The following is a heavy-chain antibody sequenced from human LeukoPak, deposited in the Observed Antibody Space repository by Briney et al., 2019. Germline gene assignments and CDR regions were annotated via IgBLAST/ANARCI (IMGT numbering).Heavy chain of an antibody. CDR2: IYYSGST. D-gene: IGHD6-6*01. V-gene: IGHV4-59*01. CDR1: GGSISSYY. J-gene: IGHJ3*02. Sequence: SETLSLTCTVSGGSISSYYWSWIRQPPGKGLEWMGYIYYSGSTNYNPSLKSRVTISVDTSKNQFSLKLSSVTAADTAVYYCARVPDSSSFDFDIWGQGTMVTVSS. CDR3: ARVPDSSSFDFDI.